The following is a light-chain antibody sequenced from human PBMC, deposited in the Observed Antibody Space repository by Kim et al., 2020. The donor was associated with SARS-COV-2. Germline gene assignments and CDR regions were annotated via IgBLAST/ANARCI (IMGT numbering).Light chain of an antibody. Sequence: DIQMTQSPSTLSAYVGDRVTITCRASQSINNALAWYQQKPGKAPKLLIYGASSLESGVPSRFSGSGSGAEFTLTISSLQPEDFATYYCQQYNRYCTFGGGTKVDIK. J-gene: IGKJ4*01. CDR2: GAS. V-gene: IGKV1-5*01. CDR3: QQYNRYCT. CDR1: QSINNA.